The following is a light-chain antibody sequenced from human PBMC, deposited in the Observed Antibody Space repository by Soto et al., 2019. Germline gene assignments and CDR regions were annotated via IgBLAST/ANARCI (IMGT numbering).Light chain of an antibody. J-gene: IGKJ1*01. V-gene: IGKV3-15*01. CDR1: QSVSSN. Sequence: EIVMTQSPATLSVSPGERATXXCRASQSVSSNLAWYQQKPGQAPRLLIYGASTRATGIPARFSGSGSGTEFTLTISSLQSEDFAVYYCQHYNNWPPWTXGQGTKVEIK. CDR3: QHYNNWPPWT. CDR2: GAS.